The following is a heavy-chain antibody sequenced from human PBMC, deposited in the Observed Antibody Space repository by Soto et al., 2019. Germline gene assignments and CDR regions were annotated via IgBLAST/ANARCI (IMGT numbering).Heavy chain of an antibody. CDR3: AMVDVYVTPSPQDV. CDR2: INTYNGNT. CDR1: GYTFTRYG. Sequence: QVQLVQSGAEVKNPGASVKVSFKASGYTFTRYGLGWARQAPGQWLEWMGWINTYNGNTNYAQNVQGRVTLTTDTSTSTAYMELRSLRSNDSAIYYCAMVDVYVTPSPQDVWGQGTTVIVSS. J-gene: IGHJ6*02. D-gene: IGHD3-16*01. V-gene: IGHV1-18*01.